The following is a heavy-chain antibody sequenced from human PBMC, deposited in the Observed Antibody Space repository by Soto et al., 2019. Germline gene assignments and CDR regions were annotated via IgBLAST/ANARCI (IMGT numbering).Heavy chain of an antibody. D-gene: IGHD1-1*01. CDR2: IYYSGST. CDR1: GGSISGSY. Sequence: SETLSLTCTVSGGSISGSYWSWIRQPPRKGLEWIGSIYYSGSTYYNPSLKSRVTISVDTSKNQFSLKLSSVTAADTAVYYCVRHQGRTTYDYWGQGTLATVSS. CDR3: VRHQGRTTYDY. V-gene: IGHV4-59*08. J-gene: IGHJ4*02.